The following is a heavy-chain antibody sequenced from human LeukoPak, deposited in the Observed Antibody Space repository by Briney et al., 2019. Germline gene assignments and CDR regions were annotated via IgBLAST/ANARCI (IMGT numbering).Heavy chain of an antibody. CDR2: ISVGAKYI. D-gene: IGHD3-3*01. CDR3: ASGPPFLKYFEY. V-gene: IGHV3-23*01. CDR1: GFTFSSYA. Sequence: GGSLRLSCAASGFTFSSYAMSWVRQAPGKGLEWVSTISVGAKYIFYADSVKGRFTISRDDSNNALYLQMHSLRAEDTALYYCASGPPFLKYFEYWGQGTLVTVSS. J-gene: IGHJ4*02.